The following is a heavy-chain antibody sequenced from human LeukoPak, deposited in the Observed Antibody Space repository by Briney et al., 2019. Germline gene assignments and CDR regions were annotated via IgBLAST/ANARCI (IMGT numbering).Heavy chain of an antibody. CDR2: IYKIGTT. V-gene: IGHV4-59*02. CDR1: GDSVNGYY. CDR3: VIGVGWQPDY. Sequence: SETLSLTCTVFGDSVNGYYLNWVRQAPGTGLEWLGLIYKIGTTNYNPSLKSRLTISADTSKNQFSLKLRSVTAADTAVDYCVIGVGWQPDYWGQGALVTVSS. D-gene: IGHD2-15*01. J-gene: IGHJ4*02.